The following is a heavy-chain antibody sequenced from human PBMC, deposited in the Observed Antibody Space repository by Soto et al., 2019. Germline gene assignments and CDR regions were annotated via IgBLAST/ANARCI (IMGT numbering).Heavy chain of an antibody. Sequence: QVQLVQSGAEVKKPGASVKVSCQASGYPFTSYAMHWVRQAPGERLEWVGWINTETGRTRYPQKLQGRVTVTRDASTNTAYMELRSLRPEDTVIYYCATDGAALADDLDWCGQGTLVTVSS. J-gene: IGHJ4*02. CDR1: GYPFTSYA. D-gene: IGHD6-19*01. V-gene: IGHV1-3*04. CDR3: ATDGAALADDLDW. CDR2: INTETGRT.